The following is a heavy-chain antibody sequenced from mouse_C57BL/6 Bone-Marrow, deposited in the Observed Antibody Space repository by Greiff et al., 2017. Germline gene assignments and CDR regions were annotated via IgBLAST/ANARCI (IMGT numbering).Heavy chain of an antibody. CDR3: ARSGSTTDFDY. V-gene: IGHV1-26*01. CDR2: INPNNGGT. D-gene: IGHD1-1*01. J-gene: IGHJ2*01. Sequence: EVQLQQSGPELVKPGASVKISCKASGYTFTDYYMNWVKQSHGKSLEWIGDINPNNGGTSYNQKFKGKATLTVDKSSSTAYMELRSLTSEDSAVYYCARSGSTTDFDYWGKGTTLTVSS. CDR1: GYTFTDYY.